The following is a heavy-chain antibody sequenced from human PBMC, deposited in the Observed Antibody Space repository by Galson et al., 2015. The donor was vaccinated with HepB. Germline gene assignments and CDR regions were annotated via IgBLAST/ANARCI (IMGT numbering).Heavy chain of an antibody. J-gene: IGHJ1*01. D-gene: IGHD2-15*01. CDR2: ISGSGGST. CDR1: GFTFSSYA. CDR3: AKDGVAAKGVEYFQH. Sequence: SLRLSCAASGFTFSSYAMSWVRQAPGKGLEWVSAISGSGGSTYYADSVKGRFTISRDNSKNTLYLQMNSLRAEDTAVYYCAKDGVAAKGVEYFQHWGQGTLVTVSS. V-gene: IGHV3-23*01.